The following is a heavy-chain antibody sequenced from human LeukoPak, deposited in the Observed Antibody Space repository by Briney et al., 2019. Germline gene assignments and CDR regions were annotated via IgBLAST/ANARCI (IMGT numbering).Heavy chain of an antibody. V-gene: IGHV3-53*01. Sequence: GGSLRLSCAASGFSVSNNYMSWVRQAPGKGLEWISVIYGEGSGGSTYYAESMKGRFTISRDNSKDTVYLQMNSLRAEDTAVYYCARLWGSSGSDAFDIWGQGTMVTVSS. CDR3: ARLWGSSGSDAFDI. CDR1: GFSVSNNY. CDR2: IYGEGSGGST. D-gene: IGHD6-19*01. J-gene: IGHJ3*02.